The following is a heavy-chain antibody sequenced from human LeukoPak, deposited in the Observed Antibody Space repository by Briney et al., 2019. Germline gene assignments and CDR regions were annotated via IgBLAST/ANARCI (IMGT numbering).Heavy chain of an antibody. CDR3: ARGWGIPAPISWFDP. V-gene: IGHV1-69*05. D-gene: IGHD2-2*01. J-gene: IGHJ5*02. CDR1: GGSFSRKI. Sequence: SVKVSCKASGGSFSRKIIGWVRQAPGHRLEGTGGIGPIFGKTKYAQKFQGRVTITTDESSSTAYMELSSLRSDDTAIYYCARGWGIPAPISWFDPWGQGTLVTVSS. CDR2: IGPIFGKT.